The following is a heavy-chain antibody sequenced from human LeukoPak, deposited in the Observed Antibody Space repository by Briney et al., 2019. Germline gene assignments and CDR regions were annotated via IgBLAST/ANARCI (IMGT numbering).Heavy chain of an antibody. V-gene: IGHV3-74*01. CDR3: ARDLGITGTTSKYWFDP. J-gene: IGHJ5*02. CDR2: INSDGSST. D-gene: IGHD1-20*01. CDR1: GLTFSSYW. Sequence: GGSLRLSCAASGLTFSSYWMHWVRQAPGKGLVWVSRINSDGSSTSYADSVKGRFTISRDNAKNSLYLQMNSLRAEDTAVYYCARDLGITGTTSKYWFDPWGQGTLVTVSS.